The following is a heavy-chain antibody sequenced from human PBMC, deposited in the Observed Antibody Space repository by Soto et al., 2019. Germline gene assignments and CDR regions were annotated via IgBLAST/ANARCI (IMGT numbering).Heavy chain of an antibody. CDR2: ISSRSDI. V-gene: IGHV3-21*01. Sequence: GGSLRLSCVGSGFTFSTYSIHWVRQAPGKGLEWVSSISSRSDIYYANSVKGRFTISRDNAKNSVSVQMNSLRAEDTAVYYCAREYTAWPLAYGLDVWGQGTTVTVSS. CDR3: AREYTAWPLAYGLDV. D-gene: IGHD2-2*02. J-gene: IGHJ6*02. CDR1: GFTFSTYS.